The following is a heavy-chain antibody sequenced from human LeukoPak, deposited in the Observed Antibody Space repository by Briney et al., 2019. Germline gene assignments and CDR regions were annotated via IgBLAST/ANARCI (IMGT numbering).Heavy chain of an antibody. CDR2: ISAYNGNT. Sequence: ASVKVSCKASGYTFTNYGISWVRQAPGQGLEWMGWISAYNGNTNYAQKFQGRVTMTTDTSTSTAYMELRSLRSDDTAVYYCARDRDYGDYNTQDLFVYWGQGTLVTVST. CDR3: ARDRDYGDYNTQDLFVY. V-gene: IGHV1-18*01. CDR1: GYTFTNYG. J-gene: IGHJ4*02. D-gene: IGHD4-17*01.